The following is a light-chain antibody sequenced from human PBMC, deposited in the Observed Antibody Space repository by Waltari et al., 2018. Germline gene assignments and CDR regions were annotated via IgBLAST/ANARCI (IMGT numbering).Light chain of an antibody. CDR3: QQRSTWPLT. CDR2: DVS. CDR1: QNVNNY. J-gene: IGKJ4*01. V-gene: IGKV3-11*01. Sequence: DIVLTQSPATLSLSPGDGATLSCRASQNVNNYLAWFQQKPGQAPRLLIYDVSTRATGIPSRFTGSGSRTDFTLSISSVEPEDVAVYYCQQRSTWPLTFGGGTQVEIK.